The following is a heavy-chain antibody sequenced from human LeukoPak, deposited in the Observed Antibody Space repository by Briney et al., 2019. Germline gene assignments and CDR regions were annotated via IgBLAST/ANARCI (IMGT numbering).Heavy chain of an antibody. J-gene: IGHJ5*02. CDR3: AREPKYYGSGSYERGAWFDP. Sequence: SETLSLTCTVSGGSMSSGSYSWSWIRQPAGKGLEWIGRIYTSGSTNCNPSLKSRVTMSVDTSKNQFSLKLSSVTAADTAVYYCAREPKYYGSGSYERGAWFDPWGQGTLVTVSS. V-gene: IGHV4-61*02. D-gene: IGHD3-10*01. CDR2: IYTSGST. CDR1: GGSMSSGSYS.